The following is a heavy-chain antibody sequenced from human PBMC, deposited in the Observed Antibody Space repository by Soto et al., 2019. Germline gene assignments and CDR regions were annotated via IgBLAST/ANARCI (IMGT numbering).Heavy chain of an antibody. CDR1: GFSLSTSGVA. V-gene: IGHV2-5*02. Sequence: SGPTLVKPTQTLTLTCTFSGFSLSTSGVAVGWIRQPPGKAMEWLALIYWDDDKRYSPSLKNRLTITKDTSKNQVVLTMTNMDPVDTATYYCTHMKIRYDRAHNWFDPWGQGTLVTVSS. D-gene: IGHD5-12*01. CDR3: THMKIRYDRAHNWFDP. J-gene: IGHJ5*02. CDR2: IYWDDDK.